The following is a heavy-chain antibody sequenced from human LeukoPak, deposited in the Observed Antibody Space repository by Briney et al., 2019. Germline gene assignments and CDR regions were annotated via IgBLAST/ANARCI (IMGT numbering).Heavy chain of an antibody. V-gene: IGHV3-7*01. J-gene: IGHJ4*02. CDR2: IKQDGSEK. CDR3: ARAAVEMATIDFDY. Sequence: GGSLRLSCAASGFTFSSYWMGWVRQAPGKGLEWVANIKQDGSEKYYVDSVKGRFTISRDNAKNSLYLQMNSLRAEDTAVYYCARAAVEMATIDFDYWGQGTLVTVSS. D-gene: IGHD5-24*01. CDR1: GFTFSSYW.